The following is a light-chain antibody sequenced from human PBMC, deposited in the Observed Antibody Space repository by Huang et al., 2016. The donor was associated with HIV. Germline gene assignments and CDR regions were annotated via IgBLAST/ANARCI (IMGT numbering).Light chain of an antibody. CDR1: QSVSTF. J-gene: IGKJ5*01. V-gene: IGKV3-11*01. CDR3: QQHSYWPIT. CDR2: DAS. Sequence: DIVLTQSTATLSLSPGERATVSCRASQSVSTFLAWYQHKPGQAPRLLIFDASNRASGVPARFIGTGAGTDFTLTISSLEPSDVAVYYCQQHSYWPITFGRGTRLEI.